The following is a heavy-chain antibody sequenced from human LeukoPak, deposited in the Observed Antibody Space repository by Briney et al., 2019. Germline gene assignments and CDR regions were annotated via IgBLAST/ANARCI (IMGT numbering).Heavy chain of an antibody. D-gene: IGHD3-10*01. J-gene: IGHJ6*03. CDR3: ARDRLSSVGSRRYYYYMDV. CDR2: ISSSGSTI. Sequence: SLRLSCAASGFTFSSYEMNWVRQAPGKGLEWVSYISSSGSTIYYADSVKGRFTISRDNAKNSLYLQMNSLRAEDTAVYYCARDRLSSVGSRRYYYYMDVWGKGTTVTISS. V-gene: IGHV3-48*03. CDR1: GFTFSSYE.